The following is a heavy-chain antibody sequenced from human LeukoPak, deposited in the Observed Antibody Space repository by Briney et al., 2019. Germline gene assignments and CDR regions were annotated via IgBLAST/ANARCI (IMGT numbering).Heavy chain of an antibody. Sequence: SETLSLTCTVSGGSIGSYYWSWIRQPPGKGLEWIGYIYYSGSTNYNPSLKSRVTISVDTSKNQFSLKLSSVTAADTAVYYCARGEFGVYSYGIYYYYYYMDVWGKGTTVTVSS. CDR1: GGSIGSYY. D-gene: IGHD5-18*01. J-gene: IGHJ6*03. CDR3: ARGEFGVYSYGIYYYYYYMDV. CDR2: IYYSGST. V-gene: IGHV4-59*01.